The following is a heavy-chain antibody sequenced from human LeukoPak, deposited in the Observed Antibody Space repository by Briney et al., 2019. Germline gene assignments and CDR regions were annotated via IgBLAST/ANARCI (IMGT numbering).Heavy chain of an antibody. CDR3: AREEQPGGYFDY. V-gene: IGHV3-30*03. D-gene: IGHD6-13*01. Sequence: PGGSLRLSCAASGFTFSSYSMNWVRQAPGKGLEWVAVISYDGSNKYYADSVKGRFTISRDNSKNTLYLQMNSLRAEDTAVYYCAREEQPGGYFDYWGQGTLVTVSS. J-gene: IGHJ4*02. CDR1: GFTFSSYS. CDR2: ISYDGSNK.